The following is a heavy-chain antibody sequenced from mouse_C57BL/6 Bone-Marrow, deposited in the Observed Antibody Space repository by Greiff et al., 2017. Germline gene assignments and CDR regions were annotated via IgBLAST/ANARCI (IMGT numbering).Heavy chain of an antibody. CDR2: SRNKANDYTT. Sequence: EVKVVESGGGLVQSGRSLRLSCATSGFTFSDFYMEWVRQAPGQGLEWIAASRNKANDYTTEYSASVKGRFIVSRDTSQSILYLQMNALRAEDTAIYYCARDAEYYGSMDYWGQGTSVTVSS. D-gene: IGHD1-1*01. CDR1: GFTFSDFY. J-gene: IGHJ4*01. V-gene: IGHV7-1*01. CDR3: ARDAEYYGSMDY.